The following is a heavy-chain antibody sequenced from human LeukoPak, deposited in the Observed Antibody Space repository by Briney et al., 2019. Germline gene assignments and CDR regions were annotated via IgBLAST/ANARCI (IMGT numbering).Heavy chain of an antibody. CDR1: GFIFSSYA. CDR2: ISGSGGST. J-gene: IGHJ4*02. Sequence: PGGSLRLSCAASGFIFSSYAMSWVRQAPGKGLEWVSAISGSGGSTYYADSVKGRFTISRDNSKNTLYLQMNSLRAEDTAVYYCAKGPDIVVVPAAIWGQGTLVTVSS. V-gene: IGHV3-23*01. D-gene: IGHD2-2*01. CDR3: AKGPDIVVVPAAI.